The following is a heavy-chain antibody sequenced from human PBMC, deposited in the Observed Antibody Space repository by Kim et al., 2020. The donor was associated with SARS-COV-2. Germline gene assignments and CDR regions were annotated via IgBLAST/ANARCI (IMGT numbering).Heavy chain of an antibody. Sequence: SETLSLTCSVSGGSIRSGGKFWTWIRQHPAKGLEWIGYISYSGNSHYSPSLRSRVSISLQTSENQFSLELTSVTAADTAVYYGARGQPLDYWGQGIL. CDR2: ISYSGNS. CDR3: ARGQPLDY. J-gene: IGHJ4*02. CDR1: GGSIRSGGKF. D-gene: IGHD2-2*01. V-gene: IGHV4-31*03.